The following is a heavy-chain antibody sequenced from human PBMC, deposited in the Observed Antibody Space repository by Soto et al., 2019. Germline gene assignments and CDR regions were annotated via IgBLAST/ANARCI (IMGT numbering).Heavy chain of an antibody. V-gene: IGHV1-69*13. Sequence: GASVKVSCKASGGTFSSYAISWVRQAPGQGLEWMGGIIPIFGTANYAQKFQGRVTITADESTSTAYMELSSLRSEDTAVYYCARDPTYYYDSSGYYGDAFDIWGQGTMVTV. CDR2: IIPIFGTA. D-gene: IGHD3-22*01. CDR3: ARDPTYYYDSSGYYGDAFDI. J-gene: IGHJ3*02. CDR1: GGTFSSYA.